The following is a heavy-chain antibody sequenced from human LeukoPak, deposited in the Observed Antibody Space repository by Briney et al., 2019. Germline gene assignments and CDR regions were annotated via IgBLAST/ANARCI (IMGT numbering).Heavy chain of an antibody. CDR2: ISSSSSYI. D-gene: IGHD3-3*01. CDR3: ARALYYDFWSGYYTGYYFDY. V-gene: IGHV3-21*01. Sequence: GGSLRLSCAASGFTFSSYSMNWVRQAPGKGLEWVSSISSSSSYIYYADSVKGRFTISRDNAKNSLYLQMNSLRAEDTAVYYCARALYYDFWSGYYTGYYFDYWGQGTLVTVSS. CDR1: GFTFSSYS. J-gene: IGHJ4*02.